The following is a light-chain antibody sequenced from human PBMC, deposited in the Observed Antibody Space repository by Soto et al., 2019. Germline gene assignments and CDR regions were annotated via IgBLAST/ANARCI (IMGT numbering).Light chain of an antibody. Sequence: DIQMTQSPPTLSASVGARVPITCRASQSISSWLAWYQQKPGKAPKLLIYKASSLESGVPSRFSGSGSGTEFTLTISSLQPDDFATYYCQHYNSYSEAFGQGTKVDIK. CDR1: QSISSW. J-gene: IGKJ1*01. CDR2: KAS. V-gene: IGKV1-5*03. CDR3: QHYNSYSEA.